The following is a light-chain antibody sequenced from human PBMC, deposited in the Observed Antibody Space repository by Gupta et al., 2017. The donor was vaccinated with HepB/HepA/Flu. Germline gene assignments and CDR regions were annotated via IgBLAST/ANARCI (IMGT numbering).Light chain of an antibody. CDR2: GNS. V-gene: IGLV1-40*01. CDR3: HSYDSSLSGSGVV. Sequence: SVLTQPPSVSGAPGQRVTISCTGSSSNIGAGYDVHWYQPLPGTAPKLLIYGNSNRPSGVPDRFSGSKSGTSASLAITGLQAEDEADYYGHSYDSSLSGSGVVYGGGTKLTV. CDR1: SSNIGAGYD. J-gene: IGLJ2*01.